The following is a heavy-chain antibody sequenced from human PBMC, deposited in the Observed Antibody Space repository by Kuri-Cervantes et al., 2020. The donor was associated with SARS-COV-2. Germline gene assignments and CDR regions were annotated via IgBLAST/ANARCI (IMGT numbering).Heavy chain of an antibody. V-gene: IGHV3-21*01. CDR2: ISSGSSYI. J-gene: IGHJ4*02. Sequence: GGSLRLSCAASGFTFSSYSMNWVRQAPGKGLEWVSSISSGSSYIYYADSVKGRFTISRDNAKNSLYLQMNSLRAEDTAVYYCAVSRGSGRTPPGYWGQGTLVTVSS. CDR3: AVSRGSGRTPPGY. CDR1: GFTFSSYS. D-gene: IGHD3-10*01.